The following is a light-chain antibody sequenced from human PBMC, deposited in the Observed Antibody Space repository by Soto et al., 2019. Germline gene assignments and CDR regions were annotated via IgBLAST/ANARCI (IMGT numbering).Light chain of an antibody. V-gene: IGLV2-18*02. CDR3: TSYATGSAYV. CDR2: DVS. CDR1: SSEVGGYNR. J-gene: IGLJ1*01. Sequence: QSALTQPPSVSGSPGQSVTISCTGTSSEVGGYNRVSWYQQPPGKAPKLLIYDVSNRPSGGSTRFSGSKSGNTASLTISGLQAEDEADYYCTSYATGSAYVFGPGTKVTVL.